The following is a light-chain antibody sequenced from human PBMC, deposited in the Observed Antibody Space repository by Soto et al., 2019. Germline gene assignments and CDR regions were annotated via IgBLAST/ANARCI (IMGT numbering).Light chain of an antibody. V-gene: IGLV1-40*01. Sequence: QSVLTQPPSVSGAPGQRVTISCTGSSSNIGAGYDVHWYQQLPGIAPKLLISGNSNRPSGVPDRFSASKSGTSASLAITGLQAEDEADYYCQSYDSSLSGSVFGGGTKLTVL. CDR3: QSYDSSLSGSV. CDR2: GNS. J-gene: IGLJ2*01. CDR1: SSNIGAGYD.